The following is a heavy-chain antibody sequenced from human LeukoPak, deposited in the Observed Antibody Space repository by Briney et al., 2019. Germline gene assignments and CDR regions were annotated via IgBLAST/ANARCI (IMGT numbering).Heavy chain of an antibody. Sequence: GGSLRLSWAASEFTFSAYWMHWVRQAPGKGLEWVGRIKSKTDGGTTDYAAPVKGRFTISRDDSKNTLYLQMNSLKTEDTAVYYCTTDPTEDYDSSGYTFDYWGQGTLVTVSS. D-gene: IGHD3-22*01. CDR2: IKSKTDGGTT. CDR1: EFTFSAYW. CDR3: TTDPTEDYDSSGYTFDY. J-gene: IGHJ4*02. V-gene: IGHV3-15*01.